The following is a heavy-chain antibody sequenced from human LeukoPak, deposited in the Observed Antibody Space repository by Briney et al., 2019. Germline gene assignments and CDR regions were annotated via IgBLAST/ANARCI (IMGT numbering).Heavy chain of an antibody. D-gene: IGHD3-10*01. CDR2: INHSGST. J-gene: IGHJ4*02. CDR3: ARTYGSGSYPFDY. V-gene: IGHV4-34*01. Sequence: PSETLSLTCAVYGGSFSGYYWSWIRQPPGKGLEWNGEINHSGSTNYNPSLKSRVTISVDTSKNQFSLKLSSVTAADTAVYYCARTYGSGSYPFDYWGQGTLVTVSS. CDR1: GGSFSGYY.